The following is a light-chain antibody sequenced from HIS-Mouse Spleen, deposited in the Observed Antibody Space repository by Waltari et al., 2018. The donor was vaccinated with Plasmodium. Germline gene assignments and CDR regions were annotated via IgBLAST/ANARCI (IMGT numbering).Light chain of an antibody. V-gene: IGLV2-23*01. CDR1: SSDVGSYNL. CDR2: EGS. Sequence: QSALTQPASVSGSPGQSITISCTGTSSDVGSYNLVSWYQQHPGKTPELTIYEGSKRLCGVYNRFSGSKSGNTASLTIAGLQAEDDADYYCCSYAGSSTYVFGTGTKVTVL. CDR3: CSYAGSSTYV. J-gene: IGLJ1*01.